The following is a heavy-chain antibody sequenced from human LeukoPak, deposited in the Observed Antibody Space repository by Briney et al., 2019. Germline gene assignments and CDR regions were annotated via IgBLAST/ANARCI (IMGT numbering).Heavy chain of an antibody. CDR2: INQSGST. CDR3: ARAGRSLGAY. CDR1: GGSFSGYY. D-gene: IGHD3-3*01. J-gene: IGHJ4*02. Sequence: KPSETLSLTCAVYGGSFSGYYWSWIRQPPGKGLEWIGEINQSGSTTFNPSLKSRVTISVDTPKNQFSLRLSSVTAADTAVYYCARAGRSLGAYWGQGTLVTVSS. V-gene: IGHV4-34*01.